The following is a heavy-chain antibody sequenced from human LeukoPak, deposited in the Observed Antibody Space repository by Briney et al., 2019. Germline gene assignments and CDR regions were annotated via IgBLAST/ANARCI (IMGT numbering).Heavy chain of an antibody. D-gene: IGHD2-2*01. CDR3: ARDFLVPAAPYNWFDP. CDR1: GYTFTGYY. CDR2: INPNSGGT. V-gene: IGHV1-2*06. J-gene: IGHJ5*02. Sequence: ASVKVSCKATGYTFTGYYMRWVRQAPGQGLEWMGRINPNSGGTNYAQKFQGRVTMTKDTSISTAYMKLSRLRSDDTAVYYCARDFLVPAAPYNWFDPWGQGTLVTVS.